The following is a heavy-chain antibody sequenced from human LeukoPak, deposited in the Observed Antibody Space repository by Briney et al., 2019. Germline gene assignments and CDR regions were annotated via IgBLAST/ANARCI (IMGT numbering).Heavy chain of an antibody. J-gene: IGHJ6*02. Sequence: GASVKVSCKSSGYTFTSYDINLVRQATGQGLEWMGWMNPNSGNTGYAQKFQGRVTMTRNTSISTAYMELSSLRSEDTAVYYCARGESGSYVWAYYYYGMDVWGQGTTVTVSS. CDR1: GYTFTSYD. CDR2: MNPNSGNT. CDR3: ARGESGSYVWAYYYYGMDV. V-gene: IGHV1-8*01. D-gene: IGHD1-26*01.